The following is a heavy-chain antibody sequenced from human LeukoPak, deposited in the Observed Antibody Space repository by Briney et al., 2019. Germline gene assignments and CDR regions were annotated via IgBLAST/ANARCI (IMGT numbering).Heavy chain of an antibody. V-gene: IGHV4-34*01. Sequence: SETLSLTCAVYGGSFSGYYWSWIRQPPGKGLEWIGEINHSGSTNYNPSLKSRVTISVDTSKNQFSLKLSSVTAADTAVYYCARLSIAVAGRRFDYWGQGTLVTVSS. D-gene: IGHD6-19*01. J-gene: IGHJ4*02. CDR1: GGSFSGYY. CDR2: INHSGST. CDR3: ARLSIAVAGRRFDY.